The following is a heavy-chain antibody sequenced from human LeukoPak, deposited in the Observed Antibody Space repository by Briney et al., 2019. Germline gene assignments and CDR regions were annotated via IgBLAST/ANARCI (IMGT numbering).Heavy chain of an antibody. CDR2: ISYDGSNK. CDR3: AKERRLDTAMVIVTEYYFDY. Sequence: GGSLRLSCAASGFTFSSYGMHWVRQAPGKGLEWVAVISYDGSNKYYADSVKGRFTISRDNSKNTLYLQMNSLRAEDTAVYYCAKERRLDTAMVIVTEYYFDYWGQGTLVTVSS. V-gene: IGHV3-30*18. CDR1: GFTFSSYG. J-gene: IGHJ4*02. D-gene: IGHD5-18*01.